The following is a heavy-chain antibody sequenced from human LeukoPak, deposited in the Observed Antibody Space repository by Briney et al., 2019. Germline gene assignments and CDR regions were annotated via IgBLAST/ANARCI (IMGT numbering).Heavy chain of an antibody. CDR1: GFTFDDYT. D-gene: IGHD5-24*01. CDR3: AKSGYNRFDY. J-gene: IGHJ4*02. Sequence: PGGSLRLSCAASGFTFDDYTMHWVRQAPGKGLEWVSSFSGSGGSTYYADSVKGRFTISRDNSKNTLYLQMISLRAEDTAVYYCAKSGYNRFDYWGQGTLVTVSS. CDR2: FSGSGGST. V-gene: IGHV3-23*01.